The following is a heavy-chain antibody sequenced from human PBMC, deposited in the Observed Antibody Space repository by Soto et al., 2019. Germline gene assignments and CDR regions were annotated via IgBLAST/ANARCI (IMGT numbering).Heavy chain of an antibody. V-gene: IGHV1-18*01. D-gene: IGHD3-3*01. J-gene: IGHJ5*02. Sequence: QVQLVQSGAEVKKPGASVKVSCKASGYTFTSYGISWVRQAPGQGLEWMGWISAYNGNTNYAQKLQGRVTMSTDTSTTTAYMELRSLRSDVTAVYYCARSRDFWSGSPPTVGPWGQGTLVTVSS. CDR1: GYTFTSYG. CDR2: ISAYNGNT. CDR3: ARSRDFWSGSPPTVGP.